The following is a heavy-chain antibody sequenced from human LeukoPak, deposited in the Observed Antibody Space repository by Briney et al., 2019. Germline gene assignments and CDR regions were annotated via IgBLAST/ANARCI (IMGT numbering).Heavy chain of an antibody. J-gene: IGHJ4*02. CDR2: ISYDGSNK. V-gene: IGHV3-30*04. Sequence: GGSLRLSCAASGFTFSSYAMHWVRQAPGKGLEWVAVISYDGSNKYYADSVKGRFTISRDNSKNTLYLQMNSLRAEDTAVYYCAKDPGWGDYWGQGTLVTVSS. CDR1: GFTFSSYA. CDR3: AKDPGWGDY. D-gene: IGHD3-16*01.